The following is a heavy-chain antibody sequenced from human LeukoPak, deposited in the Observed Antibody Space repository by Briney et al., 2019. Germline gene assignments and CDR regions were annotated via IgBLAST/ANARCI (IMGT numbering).Heavy chain of an antibody. CDR3: AKPRGGIRYCSGGSCYGNWFDP. Sequence: PGGSLRLSCAASGFTFSSYAMHWVRQAPGKGLEWVALISYDKSNKYYADSVKGRFTISRDNSKDTLYLQMNSLRAEDTAVYYCAKPRGGIRYCSGGSCYGNWFDPWGQGTLVTVSS. J-gene: IGHJ5*02. CDR2: ISYDKSNK. D-gene: IGHD2-15*01. CDR1: GFTFSSYA. V-gene: IGHV3-30-3*02.